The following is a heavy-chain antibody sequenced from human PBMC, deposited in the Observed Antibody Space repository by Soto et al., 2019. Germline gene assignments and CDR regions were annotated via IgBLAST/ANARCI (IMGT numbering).Heavy chain of an antibody. D-gene: IGHD4-17*01. CDR2: ISYDGTNK. J-gene: IGHJ6*02. CDR3: AKDLKLYGDYDYYCYGMDV. V-gene: IGHV3-30*18. CDR1: GFTFSTYG. Sequence: QVQLVESGGGEVQPGRSLTISCAASGFTFSTYGMHWVRQTQGKGLEWVPVISYDGTNKFYSDSVKGRFTISRDNFQNSLTLQMNSLRADDTAVYSGAKDLKLYGDYDYYCYGMDVWGLGTRVTVSS.